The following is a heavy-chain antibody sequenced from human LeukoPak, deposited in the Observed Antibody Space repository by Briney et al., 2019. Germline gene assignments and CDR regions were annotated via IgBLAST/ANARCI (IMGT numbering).Heavy chain of an antibody. CDR1: GFTFSSYA. J-gene: IGHJ4*02. CDR2: ISGSGGST. D-gene: IGHD1-26*01. Sequence: GGSLRLSCAASGFTFSSYAMSWVRQAPGKGLEWVSAISGSGGSTYYADSVKGRFTISRDNAKNSLYLQMNSLRDEDTAVYYCARVNSGSYYMLRAADYWGQGTLVTVSS. V-gene: IGHV3-23*01. CDR3: ARVNSGSYYMLRAADY.